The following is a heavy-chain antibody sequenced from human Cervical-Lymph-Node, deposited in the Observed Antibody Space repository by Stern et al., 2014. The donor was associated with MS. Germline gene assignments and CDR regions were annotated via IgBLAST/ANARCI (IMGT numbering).Heavy chain of an antibody. D-gene: IGHD3-22*01. CDR1: GYTFTSYG. CDR3: ARDYYDSSGYYLVTIFDY. V-gene: IGHV1-18*01. J-gene: IGHJ4*02. Sequence: VQLVESGAEVKKPGASVKVSCKASGYTFTSYGISWVRQAPGQGLEWMGWISAYNGNTNYAQKLQGRVTMTTDTSTSTAYMELRSLRSDDTAVYYCARDYYDSSGYYLVTIFDYWGQGTLVTVSS. CDR2: ISAYNGNT.